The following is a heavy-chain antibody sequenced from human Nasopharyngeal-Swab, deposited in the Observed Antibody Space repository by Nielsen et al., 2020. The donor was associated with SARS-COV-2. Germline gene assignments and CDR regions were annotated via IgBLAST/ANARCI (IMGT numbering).Heavy chain of an antibody. J-gene: IGHJ4*02. D-gene: IGHD1-26*01. Sequence: ASVKVSCKVSGYTLTELSMHWVRQAPGKGLEWVGGFDPEDGETIYAQKFQGRVTMTEDTSTDTACMELSSLTSEDTAVYYCARDREWGSYGDYWGQGTLVTVSS. CDR1: GYTLTELS. CDR2: FDPEDGET. CDR3: ARDREWGSYGDY. V-gene: IGHV1-24*01.